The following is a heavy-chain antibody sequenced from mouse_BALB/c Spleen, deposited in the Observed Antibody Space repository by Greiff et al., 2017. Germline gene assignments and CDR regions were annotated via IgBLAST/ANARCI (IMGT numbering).Heavy chain of an antibody. J-gene: IGHJ3*01. D-gene: IGHD2-1*01. Sequence: EVQLVESGGGLVKPGGSLKLSCAASGFTFSSYAMSWVRQTPEKRLEWVASISSGGSTYYPDSVKGRFTISRDNARNILYLQMSSLRSEDTAMYYCARDYGNYNWFAYWGQGTLVTVSA. CDR3: ARDYGNYNWFAY. CDR2: ISSGGST. V-gene: IGHV5-6-5*01. CDR1: GFTFSSYA.